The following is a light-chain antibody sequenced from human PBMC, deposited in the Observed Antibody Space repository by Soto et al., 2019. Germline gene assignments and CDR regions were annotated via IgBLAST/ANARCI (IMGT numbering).Light chain of an antibody. CDR3: QSYDSSLSGYV. CDR1: SSNIGAGYD. J-gene: IGLJ1*01. CDR2: GNN. Sequence: QSVLTKPPSVSGAPGQRVTISCTGSSSNIGAGYDVHWYQQLPGTAPKLLRYGNNNRPSGVPDRISGSKSGTSASLAITGLXAEDEADYYCQSYDSSLSGYVFGTGTKVTVL. V-gene: IGLV1-40*01.